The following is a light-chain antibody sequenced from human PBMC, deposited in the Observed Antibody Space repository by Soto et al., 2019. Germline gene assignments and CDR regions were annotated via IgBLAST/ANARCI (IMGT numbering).Light chain of an antibody. J-gene: IGKJ1*01. Sequence: EIVLYQSPGTLSLYKGERATLSCRASQSVSSSYLAWYQQKPGQAPRLLIYGASSRATGIPDRFSGSVSGTGFTLTISRLEPEDFAVYYCQQYGSSPPWTFGEGTKVDIK. V-gene: IGKV3-20*01. CDR3: QQYGSSPPWT. CDR1: QSVSSSY. CDR2: GAS.